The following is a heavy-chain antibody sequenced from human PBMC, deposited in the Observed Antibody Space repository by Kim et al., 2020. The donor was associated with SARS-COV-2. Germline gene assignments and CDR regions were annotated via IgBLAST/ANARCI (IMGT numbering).Heavy chain of an antibody. D-gene: IGHD3-10*01. CDR1: GYTLTELS. Sequence: ASVKVSCKVSGYTLTELSMHWVRQAPGKGLEWMGGFDPEDGETIYAQKFQGRVTMTEDTSTDTAYMELSSLRSEDTAVYYCATAYYTFQPQYYFDYWGQGTLVTVSS. CDR3: ATAYYTFQPQYYFDY. CDR2: FDPEDGET. J-gene: IGHJ4*02. V-gene: IGHV1-24*01.